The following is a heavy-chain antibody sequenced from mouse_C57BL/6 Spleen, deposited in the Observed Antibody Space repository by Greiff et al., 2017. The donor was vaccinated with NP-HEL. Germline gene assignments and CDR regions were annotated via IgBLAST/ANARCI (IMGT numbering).Heavy chain of an antibody. Sequence: QVQLQQPGAELVRPGASVKLSCKASGYTFTSYWMDWVKQRPGQGLEWIGNIYPSDSETHYNQKFKDKATLTVDKSSSTAYMQLISLTSEDSAVYYCARGEGWPGFDDWGQGTTLTVSS. CDR1: GYTFTSYW. CDR2: IYPSDSET. V-gene: IGHV1-61*01. D-gene: IGHD2-3*01. CDR3: ARGEGWPGFDD. J-gene: IGHJ2*01.